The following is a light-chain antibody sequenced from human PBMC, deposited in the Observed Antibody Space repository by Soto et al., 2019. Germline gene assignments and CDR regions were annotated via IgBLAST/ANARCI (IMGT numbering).Light chain of an antibody. J-gene: IGKJ5*01. CDR2: GAS. CDR1: QSVSSSY. V-gene: IGKV3-20*01. Sequence: EIVLAQSPGTLSLSPGERATLSCRPSQSVSSSYLAWYQQKPGQAPRLLIYGASSRATGIPDRFSGSGSGTDFTLTISRLEPEDFAVYYCQQHGTSPITFGQGTRLEIK. CDR3: QQHGTSPIT.